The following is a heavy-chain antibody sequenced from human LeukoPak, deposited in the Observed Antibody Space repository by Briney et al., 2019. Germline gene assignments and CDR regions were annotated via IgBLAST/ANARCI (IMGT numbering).Heavy chain of an antibody. CDR2: INADGSSA. V-gene: IGHV3-74*01. CDR3: ARDYGRSRDYGMDV. Sequence: GGFLRLSCAASGFTLSNYWMHWVRQAPGKGLVWVSRINADGSSASYADSVKGRFTISRDNAKNTLYLQMNSPRAEDTAMYYCARDYGRSRDYGMDVWGQGTTVTVSS. J-gene: IGHJ6*02. D-gene: IGHD3-10*01. CDR1: GFTLSNYW.